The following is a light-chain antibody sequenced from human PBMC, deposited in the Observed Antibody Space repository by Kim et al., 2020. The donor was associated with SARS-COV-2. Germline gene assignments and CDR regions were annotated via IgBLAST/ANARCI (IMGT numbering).Light chain of an antibody. CDR1: QSVSSN. J-gene: IGKJ1*01. Sequence: VSPGERATLSCRASQSVSSNLAWYQQIPGQAPRLLIYAAATRATGIPARFSGSGSGTEFTLTISSLQSEDFAVYYCQQYNNWPPWTFGQGTKVEI. CDR3: QQYNNWPPWT. V-gene: IGKV3-15*01. CDR2: AAA.